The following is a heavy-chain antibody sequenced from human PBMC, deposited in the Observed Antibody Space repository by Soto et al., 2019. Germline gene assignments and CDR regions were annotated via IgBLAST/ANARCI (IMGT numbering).Heavy chain of an antibody. CDR2: IIPIFGTA. V-gene: IGHV1-69*13. CDR3: ANRAVAGMMVNYYYYYGMDV. Sequence: ASVKVSCKASGGTFSSYAISWVRQAPGQGLEWMGGIIPIFGTANYAQKFQGRVTITADESTSTAYMELSSLRSEDTAVYYCANRAVAGMMVNYYYYYGMDVWGQGTTVTVSS. D-gene: IGHD6-19*01. CDR1: GGTFSSYA. J-gene: IGHJ6*02.